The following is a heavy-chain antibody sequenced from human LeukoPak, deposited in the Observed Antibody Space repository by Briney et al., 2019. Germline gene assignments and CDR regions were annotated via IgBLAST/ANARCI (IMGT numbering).Heavy chain of an antibody. V-gene: IGHV3-7*01. CDR3: ARDRTGQQLISRKEYYYMDV. CDR1: GFTFSTYW. D-gene: IGHD4-11*01. CDR2: IKQDGGEK. J-gene: IGHJ6*03. Sequence: GGSLRLSCAASGFTFSTYWMTWVRQAPGKGLEWVANIKQDGGEKFYVDSVKGRFTISRDNAKNSLYLQMNSLRAEDTAVYYCARDRTGQQLISRKEYYYMDVWGKGTTVTISS.